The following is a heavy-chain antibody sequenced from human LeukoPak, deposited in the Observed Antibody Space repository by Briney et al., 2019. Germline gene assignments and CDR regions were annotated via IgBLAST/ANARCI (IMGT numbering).Heavy chain of an antibody. J-gene: IGHJ4*02. CDR2: ISSSGSTI. D-gene: IGHD3-3*01. V-gene: IGHV3-11*04. CDR3: ARDRYDFWSGYYPKDY. CDR1: GFTFSDYY. Sequence: GGSLRLSCAASGFTFSDYYMSWIRQAPGKGLEWVSYISSSGSTIYYADSVKGRFTISRDNAKNSLYLQMNSLRAEDTAVYYCARDRYDFWSGYYPKDYWGQGTLVTVSS.